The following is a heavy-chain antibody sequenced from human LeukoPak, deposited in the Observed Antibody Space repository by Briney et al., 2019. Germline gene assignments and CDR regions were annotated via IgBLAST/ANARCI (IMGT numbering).Heavy chain of an antibody. CDR3: ARHGYSGYGIDH. CDR2: LYPGESDT. D-gene: IGHD5-12*01. Sequence: GVSLKISCKGSGYTFSIYWIGWVRQTPGKGLEWMGSLYPGESDTRYSPSFQGQVTISADKSISTAYLQWSSLRASDSAIYYCARHGYSGYGIDHWGQGTLVTVSS. J-gene: IGHJ4*02. CDR1: GYTFSIYW. V-gene: IGHV5-51*01.